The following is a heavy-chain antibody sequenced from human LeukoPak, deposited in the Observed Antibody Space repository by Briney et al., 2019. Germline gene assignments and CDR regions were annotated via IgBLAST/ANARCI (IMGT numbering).Heavy chain of an antibody. D-gene: IGHD3-10*01. Sequence: SETLSLTCTVSGGSISSGSCYWSWIRQPAGKGLEWIGRIYTSGSTNYNPSLKSRVTISVDTSKNQFSLKLRSVTAADTAMYYCARGYYSDYFDYWGQGTLVTVSS. CDR2: IYTSGST. CDR3: ARGYYSDYFDY. CDR1: GGSISSGSCY. V-gene: IGHV4-61*02. J-gene: IGHJ4*02.